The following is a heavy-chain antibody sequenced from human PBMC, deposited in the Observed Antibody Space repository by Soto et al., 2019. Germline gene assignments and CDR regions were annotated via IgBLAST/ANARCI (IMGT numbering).Heavy chain of an antibody. CDR2: ISGSGDLT. J-gene: IGHJ4*02. CDR1: VVSVSSYA. Sequence: EVQVLESGGGLVQPGGSLRLSCAASVVSVSSYAMTWVRQPPGKGLEWVSGISGSGDLTYYADSVKGRFTISRDNSKNTLFLQTNSLRAQDTAVYYCAKGSDGGPFCCDYWGQGALVTVSS. V-gene: IGHV3-23*01. D-gene: IGHD2-15*01. CDR3: AKGSDGGPFCCDY.